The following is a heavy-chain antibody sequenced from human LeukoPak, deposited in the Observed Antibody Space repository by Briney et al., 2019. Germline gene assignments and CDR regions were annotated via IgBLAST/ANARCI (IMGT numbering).Heavy chain of an antibody. CDR2: INPNSGGT. CDR3: ARNIWFGESADAFDI. D-gene: IGHD3-10*01. Sequence: ASVKVSCKASGYAFTGYYMHWVRQAPGQGLEWMGWINPNSGGTNYAQKFQGRVTMTRDKSIRTAYMELSRLTSDDTAVYYCARNIWFGESADAFDIWGQGTMVTVSS. CDR1: GYAFTGYY. V-gene: IGHV1-2*02. J-gene: IGHJ3*02.